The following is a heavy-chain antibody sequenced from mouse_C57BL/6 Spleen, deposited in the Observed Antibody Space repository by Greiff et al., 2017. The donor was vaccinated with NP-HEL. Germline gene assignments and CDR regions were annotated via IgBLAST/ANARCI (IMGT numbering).Heavy chain of an antibody. J-gene: IGHJ2*01. CDR2: INPNNGGT. V-gene: IGHV1-26*01. Sequence: VQLQQSGPELVKPGASVKISCKASGYTFTDYYMNWVKQSHGKSLEWIGDINPNNGGTSYNQKFKGKATLTVDKSSSTAYMELRSLTSEDSAVYYCARGDYYDSSGYWGQGTTLTVSS. CDR1: GYTFTDYY. CDR3: ARGDYYDSSGY. D-gene: IGHD1-1*01.